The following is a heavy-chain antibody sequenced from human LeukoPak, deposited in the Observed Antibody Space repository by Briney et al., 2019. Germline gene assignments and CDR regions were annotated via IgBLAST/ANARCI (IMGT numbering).Heavy chain of an antibody. CDR3: VRAIGANVSY. Sequence: GGSLRLSCAASGFSFSGYWMSWVRQTPGKGLEWVANIKQDGSVKNSVDSMKGRFTISRDNAENSLYLQMNSLRAEDTAVYYCVRAIGANVSYWGQGTLVTVSS. CDR1: GFSFSGYW. V-gene: IGHV3-7*03. J-gene: IGHJ4*02. CDR2: IKQDGSVK. D-gene: IGHD3-10*01.